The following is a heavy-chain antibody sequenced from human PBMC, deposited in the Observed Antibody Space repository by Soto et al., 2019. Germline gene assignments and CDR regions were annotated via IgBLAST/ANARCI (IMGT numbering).Heavy chain of an antibody. Sequence: GGSLRISCAASGFTFSNAWMSWVRQAPGKGLEWVGRIKSKTDGGTTDYAAPVKGRFTISRDDSKNTLYLQMNSLKTEDTAVYYCTTLEAPRWDWYFDLWGRGTLVTVSS. J-gene: IGHJ2*01. CDR3: TTLEAPRWDWYFDL. D-gene: IGHD6-13*01. V-gene: IGHV3-15*01. CDR1: GFTFSNAW. CDR2: IKSKTDGGTT.